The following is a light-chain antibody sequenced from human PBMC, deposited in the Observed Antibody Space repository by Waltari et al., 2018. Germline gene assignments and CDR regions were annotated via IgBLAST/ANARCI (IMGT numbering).Light chain of an antibody. V-gene: IGLV2-23*01. Sequence: QSALTQPASLSGSPGQSITISCAGTKNDIGTYNFVSWFQQFPGQPPKLIVSEATKRPSCVSYRFSGSKSGNTASLTISGLQAEDEADYYCCSYAGGSRVIFGGGTKLTVL. J-gene: IGLJ2*01. CDR2: EAT. CDR3: CSYAGGSRVI. CDR1: KNDIGTYNF.